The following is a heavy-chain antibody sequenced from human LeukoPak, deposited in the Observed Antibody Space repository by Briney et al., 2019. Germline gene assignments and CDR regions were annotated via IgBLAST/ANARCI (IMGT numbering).Heavy chain of an antibody. CDR3: ARALGDGYKFDY. J-gene: IGHJ4*02. V-gene: IGHV1-2*06. D-gene: IGHD5-24*01. CDR2: INPNSGGT. Sequence: GASVTVSCKASGYTFTGYYMRWVRQAPGQGLEWMGRINPNSGGTNYAQKFQGRVTMTRDTSISTAYMELSRLRSDDTAVYYCARALGDGYKFDYWGQGTLVTVSS. CDR1: GYTFTGYY.